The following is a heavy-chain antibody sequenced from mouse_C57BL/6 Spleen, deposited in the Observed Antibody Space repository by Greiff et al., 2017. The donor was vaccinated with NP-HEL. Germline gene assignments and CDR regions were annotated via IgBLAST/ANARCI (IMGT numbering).Heavy chain of an antibody. CDR1: GYSITSGYY. CDR3: ARAYDYEIAY. Sequence: EVKLQESGPGLVKPSQSLSLTCSVTGYSITSGYYWNWIRQFPGNKLEWMGYISYDGSNNYNPSLKNRISITRDTSKNQFFLKLNSVTTEDTATYYCARAYDYEIAYWGQGTLVTVSA. J-gene: IGHJ3*01. D-gene: IGHD2-4*01. V-gene: IGHV3-6*01. CDR2: ISYDGSN.